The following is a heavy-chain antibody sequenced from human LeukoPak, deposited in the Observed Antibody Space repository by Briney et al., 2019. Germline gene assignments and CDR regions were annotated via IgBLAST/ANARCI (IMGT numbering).Heavy chain of an antibody. CDR1: GYTFTSYD. CDR2: MNPNSGNT. D-gene: IGHD6-19*01. J-gene: IGHJ3*02. V-gene: IGHV1-8*03. CDR3: ARGSGREQWLAHAFDI. Sequence: ASVKVSCKASGYTFTSYDINWVRQATGQGLEWMGWMNPNSGNTGYAQKFQGRVTITRNTSISTAYMELSSLRSEDTAVYYCARGSGREQWLAHAFDIWGQGTMVTVSS.